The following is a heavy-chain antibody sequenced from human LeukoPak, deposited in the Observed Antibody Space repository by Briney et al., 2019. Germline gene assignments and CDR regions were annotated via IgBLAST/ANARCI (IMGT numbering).Heavy chain of an antibody. J-gene: IGHJ4*02. CDR2: IYHSGST. CDR1: RYDINSVYY. Sequence: KSSETLSLTCTVSRYDINSVYYWGWIRQPPGKGLEWIGSIYHSGSTNYNASLKSRVTISMDTSRNKFSLNLNSVTAADTAVYYCARAGGYYGSGSFLDYWGQGLLVTVSS. V-gene: IGHV4-38-2*02. D-gene: IGHD3-10*01. CDR3: ARAGGYYGSGSFLDY.